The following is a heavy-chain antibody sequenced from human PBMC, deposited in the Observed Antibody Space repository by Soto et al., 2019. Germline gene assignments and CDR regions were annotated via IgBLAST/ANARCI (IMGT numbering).Heavy chain of an antibody. Sequence: SETLSLTCAVSGGSISSGGYSWSWIRQPPGKGLEWIGYIYHSGSTYYNPSLKSRVTISVDRSKNQFSLKLSSVTAADTAVYYCARAGQWLFDYWGQGTLVTVSS. D-gene: IGHD6-19*01. CDR2: IYHSGST. J-gene: IGHJ4*02. CDR1: GGSISSGGYS. V-gene: IGHV4-30-2*01. CDR3: ARAGQWLFDY.